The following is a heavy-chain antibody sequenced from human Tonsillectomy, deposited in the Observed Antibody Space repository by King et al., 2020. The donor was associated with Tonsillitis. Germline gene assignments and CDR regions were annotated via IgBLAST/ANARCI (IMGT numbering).Heavy chain of an antibody. J-gene: IGHJ6*03. Sequence: VPLQESGPGLVKPSQTLSLTCTVSGGSISSGDYYWSWIRQHPGKGLEWLGYIYYSGRTYSNPSLKSRVTISVDTSKNQFSLKLSSVTAADTAVYYCAREIAASGHYYYYIDVWGKGTTVTVSS. CDR3: AREIAASGHYYYYIDV. CDR1: GGSISSGDYY. CDR2: IYYSGRT. D-gene: IGHD2-15*01. V-gene: IGHV4-31*03.